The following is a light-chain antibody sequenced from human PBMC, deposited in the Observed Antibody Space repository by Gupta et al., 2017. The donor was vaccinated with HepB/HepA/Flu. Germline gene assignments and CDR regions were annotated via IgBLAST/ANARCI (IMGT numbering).Light chain of an antibody. Sequence: QSALTQPRSVSGSPGQSVTISCTGTSSDVGGYNSVSWYQQHPGKAPILLIYDVTKRPSGVPDRFSGSKSGNTASLTISGRQAEDEADYYCCSYAGSYTVVFGGGTKLTVL. V-gene: IGLV2-11*01. J-gene: IGLJ2*01. CDR3: CSYAGSYTVV. CDR2: DVT. CDR1: SSDVGGYNS.